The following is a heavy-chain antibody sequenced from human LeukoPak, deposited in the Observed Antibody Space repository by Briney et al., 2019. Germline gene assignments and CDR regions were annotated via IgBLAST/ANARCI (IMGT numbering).Heavy chain of an antibody. V-gene: IGHV1-2*02. CDR2: INPDSGGT. J-gene: IGHJ4*02. D-gene: IGHD6-13*01. CDR3: ARVKYRAAGDKQY. Sequence: GASVKVSCKASGYTFTDSYIHRVRQAPGQGLEWMGWINPDSGGTNYAQKFQGRVTMTRDTSITTVYMELSRLRSDDTAVYYCARVKYRAAGDKQYWGRGTLVTVSS. CDR1: GYTFTDSY.